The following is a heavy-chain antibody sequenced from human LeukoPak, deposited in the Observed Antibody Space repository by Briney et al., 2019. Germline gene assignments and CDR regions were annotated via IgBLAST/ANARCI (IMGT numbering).Heavy chain of an antibody. V-gene: IGHV1-2*04. Sequence: GASVKVSCKASGYTFTSYGISWVRQAPGQGLEWMGWINPNSGGTNYAQKFQGWVTMTRDTSTSTAYMELSRLRSDDTAVYYCARDLDGMDVWGKGTTVTVSS. CDR2: INPNSGGT. J-gene: IGHJ6*04. CDR1: GYTFTSYG. CDR3: ARDLDGMDV. D-gene: IGHD1-1*01.